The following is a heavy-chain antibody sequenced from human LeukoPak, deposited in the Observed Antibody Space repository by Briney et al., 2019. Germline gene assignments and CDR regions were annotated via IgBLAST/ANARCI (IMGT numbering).Heavy chain of an antibody. Sequence: SETLSLTCTVSGGSISSYYWSWIRQPPGKGLEWIGYIYYSGSTNYNPSLKSRVTISVDTSKNQFSLKLSSVTAADTAVYYCARGQDSSGYYFDYWGQGTLVTVSS. D-gene: IGHD3-22*01. CDR1: GGSISSYY. CDR3: ARGQDSSGYYFDY. V-gene: IGHV4-59*12. J-gene: IGHJ4*02. CDR2: IYYSGST.